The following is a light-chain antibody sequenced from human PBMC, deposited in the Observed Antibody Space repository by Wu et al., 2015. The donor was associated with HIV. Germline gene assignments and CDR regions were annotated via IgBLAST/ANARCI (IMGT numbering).Light chain of an antibody. CDR2: GAS. Sequence: EIVLTQSPATLSLSPGERATLSCRASQSVSSNLAWYQQNAGQAPRLLIYGASTRATGIPARFSGSGSGTDFSLTISSLQSEDFAVYYCQQYNKWPRTFGQGTKVEI. CDR1: QSVSSN. J-gene: IGKJ1*01. V-gene: IGKV3-15*01. CDR3: QQYNKWPRT.